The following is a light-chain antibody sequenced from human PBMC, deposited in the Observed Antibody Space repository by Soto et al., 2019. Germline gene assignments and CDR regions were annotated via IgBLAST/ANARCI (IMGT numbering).Light chain of an antibody. CDR2: QDS. J-gene: IGLJ2*01. CDR1: KLGDKY. CDR3: QAWDSSIVV. V-gene: IGLV3-1*01. Sequence: SYELTQPPSVSVSPGQTASITCSGDKLGDKYACWYQQKPGQSPVLVIFQDSERPSGIPERFSGSNSGNTATLTISGTQAMDEADYYCQAWDSSIVVFGGGTKLTVL.